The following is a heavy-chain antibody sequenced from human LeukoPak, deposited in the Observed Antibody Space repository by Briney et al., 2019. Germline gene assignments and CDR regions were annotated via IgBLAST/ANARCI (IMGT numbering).Heavy chain of an antibody. V-gene: IGHV3-48*03. Sequence: GGSLRLSCAASGFTFSGYEMHWVRQAPGKGLEWISYISSSGNTKKHADSVKGRFTISRDNTKNSLYLQMDSLRAEDTAVYYCARGFRAFDFWAQGTMVTVSS. CDR2: ISSSGNTK. J-gene: IGHJ3*01. CDR3: ARGFRAFDF. CDR1: GFTFSGYE.